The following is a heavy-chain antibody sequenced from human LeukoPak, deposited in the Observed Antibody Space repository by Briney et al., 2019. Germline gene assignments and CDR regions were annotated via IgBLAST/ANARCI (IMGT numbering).Heavy chain of an antibody. J-gene: IGHJ4*02. V-gene: IGHV1-24*01. CDR3: ATRSPHSGYDSFDY. CDR1: GYTLTELS. Sequence: ASVKVSCKASGYTLTELSIHWVRQAPGRGLEWMGGFDPEHGETIYAQMIQGRVTMTEDTSADTAYIELTSLTSEDTAVYYCATRSPHSGYDSFDYWGQGTLVTVSS. D-gene: IGHD5-12*01. CDR2: FDPEHGET.